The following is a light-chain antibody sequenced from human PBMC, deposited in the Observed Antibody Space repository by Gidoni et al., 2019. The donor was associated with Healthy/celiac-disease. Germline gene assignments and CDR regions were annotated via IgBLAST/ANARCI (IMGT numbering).Light chain of an antibody. J-gene: IGKJ3*01. Sequence: IRMTQSPSSFSASTGDRVTITSRASQGISSYLAWYQQKPGKAPKLLIYAASTLQSGVPSRFSGSGSGTDFTLTISCLQSEDFATYYCQQYYSYPFTFGPGTKVDIK. CDR2: AAS. CDR1: QGISSY. V-gene: IGKV1-8*01. CDR3: QQYYSYPFT.